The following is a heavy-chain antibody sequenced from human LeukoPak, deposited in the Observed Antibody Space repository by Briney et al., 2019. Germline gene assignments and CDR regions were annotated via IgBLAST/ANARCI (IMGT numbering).Heavy chain of an antibody. V-gene: IGHV4-39*01. CDR3: ARQPSLSYCSSGTCWFDL. Sequence: KTSETLSLTCTVSGGSISSSSYYWGWIRQPPGKGLEWIGSIYYSGSTYYNPSLKSRVTMSVDTSKNQFSLKLSSVTAADTAVYYCARQPSLSYCSSGTCWFDLWGQGTLVTVSS. CDR2: IYYSGST. CDR1: GGSISSSSYY. J-gene: IGHJ5*02. D-gene: IGHD2-2*01.